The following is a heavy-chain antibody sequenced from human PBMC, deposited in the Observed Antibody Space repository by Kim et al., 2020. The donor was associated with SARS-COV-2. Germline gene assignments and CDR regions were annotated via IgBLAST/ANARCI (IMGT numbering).Heavy chain of an antibody. D-gene: IGHD3-9*01. J-gene: IGHJ4*01. CDR3: TRDGSWARRYFFDF. Sequence: NPSLKSRLTMSVDTSKNQFSLKLISMTVADTAVYFCTRDGSWARRYFFDFWGQGVLVTVSS. V-gene: IGHV4-30-2*04.